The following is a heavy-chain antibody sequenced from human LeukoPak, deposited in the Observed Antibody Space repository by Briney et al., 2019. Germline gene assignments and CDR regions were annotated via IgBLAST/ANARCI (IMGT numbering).Heavy chain of an antibody. D-gene: IGHD7-27*01. CDR2: INPNSGGT. V-gene: IGHV1-2*02. J-gene: IGHJ4*02. Sequence: PGASVKVSCKASGYTFTGYYMHWVRQAPGQGLEWMGWINPNSGGTNYAQKFQGRVTMTRDTSISTAYMELSRLRSDDTAVYYCARTPHLGWKDIDYWGQGTLVTVSS. CDR1: GYTFTGYY. CDR3: ARTPHLGWKDIDY.